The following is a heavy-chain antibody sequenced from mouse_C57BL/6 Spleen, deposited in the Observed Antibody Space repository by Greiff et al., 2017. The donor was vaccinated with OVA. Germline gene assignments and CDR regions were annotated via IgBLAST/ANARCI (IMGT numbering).Heavy chain of an antibody. J-gene: IGHJ4*01. CDR1: GYAFSSSW. Sequence: VQLQQSGPELVKPGASVKISCKASGYAFSSSWMNWVKQRPGKGLEWIGRIYPGDGDTNYNGKFKGKATLTADKSSSTAYMQLSSLTSEDSAVYFCARGVPMDYWGQGTSVTVSS. CDR2: IYPGDGDT. CDR3: ARGVPMDY. V-gene: IGHV1-82*01.